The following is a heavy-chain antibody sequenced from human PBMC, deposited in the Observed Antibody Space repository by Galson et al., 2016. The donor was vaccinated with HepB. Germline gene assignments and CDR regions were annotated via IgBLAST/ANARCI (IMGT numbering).Heavy chain of an antibody. CDR2: TSYDGSNT. Sequence: SLRLSCAASGFTFHFYAMHWVRQAPGKGLEWVAVTSYDGSNTYYADSLKGRFTISRDNSKKTLYLQMNSLRTEDTAVYYCARGWGSEDAFDIWGQGTMVTVSS. CDR3: ARGWGSEDAFDI. CDR1: GFTFHFYA. J-gene: IGHJ3*02. V-gene: IGHV3-30*04. D-gene: IGHD3-16*01.